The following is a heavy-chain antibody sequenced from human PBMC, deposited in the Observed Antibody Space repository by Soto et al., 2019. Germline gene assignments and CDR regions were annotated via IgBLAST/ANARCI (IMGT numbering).Heavy chain of an antibody. Sequence: DVQLLESGGGSVQAGGSLRLSCAASGITISNYPMSWVRQAPGKGLDWVSGISGSGDRTYYADSAKGRFTISKDISKNSLSLQLDSLGVEDTAVYFFVKDDGGYPSTAPHWGQGTLVTVSS. D-gene: IGHD3-22*01. J-gene: IGHJ4*02. CDR3: VKDDGGYPSTAPH. CDR1: GITISNYP. V-gene: IGHV3-23*01. CDR2: ISGSGDRT.